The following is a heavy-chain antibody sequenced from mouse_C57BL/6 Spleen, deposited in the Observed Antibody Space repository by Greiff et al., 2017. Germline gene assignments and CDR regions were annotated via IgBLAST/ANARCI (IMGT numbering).Heavy chain of an antibody. V-gene: IGHV6-3*01. CDR1: GFTFSNYW. CDR3: TGRGRRGYWYFDV. Sequence: EVQLQQSGGGLVQPGGSMKLSCVASGFTFSNYWMNWVRQSPEKGLEWVAQIRLKSDNYATHYAESVKGRFTISRDDSKSSVYLQMNNLRAEDTGIYYCTGRGRRGYWYFDVWGTGTTVTVSS. CDR2: IRLKSDNYAT. J-gene: IGHJ1*03.